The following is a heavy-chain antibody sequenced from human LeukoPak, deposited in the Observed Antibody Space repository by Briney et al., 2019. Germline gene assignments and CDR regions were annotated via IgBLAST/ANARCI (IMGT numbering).Heavy chain of an antibody. Sequence: SETLSLTCTVSGGXISSGGYYWSWIRQLPGKGLEWIGYIYYSGSTYYNPSLKNRVTISVDTSKNQFSLKLSSVTAADTAVYYCARGEISLQYCDYWGQGTLVTVSS. CDR1: GGXISSGGYY. V-gene: IGHV4-31*03. CDR2: IYYSGST. D-gene: IGHD2/OR15-2a*01. J-gene: IGHJ4*02. CDR3: ARGEISLQYCDY.